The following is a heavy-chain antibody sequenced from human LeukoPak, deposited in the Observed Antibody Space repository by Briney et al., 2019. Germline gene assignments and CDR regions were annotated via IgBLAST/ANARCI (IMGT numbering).Heavy chain of an antibody. V-gene: IGHV4-31*03. CDR3: ARDGYYGSGSYYKAPYFDY. D-gene: IGHD3-10*01. CDR1: DGSISSGGYY. CDR2: IYYSGST. Sequence: SQTLSLTCTVSDGSISSGGYYWSWIRQHPGKGLEWIGYIYYSGSTYYNPSLKSRVTISVDTSKNQFSLKLSSVTAADTAVYYCARDGYYGSGSYYKAPYFDYWGQGTLVTVSS. J-gene: IGHJ4*02.